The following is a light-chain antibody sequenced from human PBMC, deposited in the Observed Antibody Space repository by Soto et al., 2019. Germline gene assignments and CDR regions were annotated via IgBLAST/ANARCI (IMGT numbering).Light chain of an antibody. Sequence: QSALTQPASVSGSPGQSITISCTGTSSDVGGYNYVSWYQQHPGKAPKPMIYEVSNRPSGVSNRFSGSKSGNTASMTISGLHAEDEADYYCSSYTSSTTYVFGTGTKLTVL. CDR1: SSDVGGYNY. CDR2: EVS. V-gene: IGLV2-14*01. CDR3: SSYTSSTTYV. J-gene: IGLJ1*01.